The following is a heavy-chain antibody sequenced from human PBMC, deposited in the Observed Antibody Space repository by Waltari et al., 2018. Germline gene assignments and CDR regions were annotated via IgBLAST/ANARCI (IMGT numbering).Heavy chain of an antibody. CDR2: VYWDGSQ. V-gene: IGHV2-5*02. Sequence: QITLKESGPTLVKPTQTLTLTCAFSGFSFSTSGVGVGWIHQPPGKALEWLAFVYWDGSQRYSPSLKGRLTITKDTSEDQVVLTMTTMDPVDTATYFCAHRPSHYDIFSGYYNYFDYWGQGILVTVSS. J-gene: IGHJ4*02. CDR3: AHRPSHYDIFSGYYNYFDY. D-gene: IGHD3-9*01. CDR1: GFSFSTSGVG.